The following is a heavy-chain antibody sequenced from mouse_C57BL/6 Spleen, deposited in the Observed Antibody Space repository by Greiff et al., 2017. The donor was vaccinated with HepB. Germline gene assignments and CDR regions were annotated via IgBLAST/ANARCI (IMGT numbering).Heavy chain of an antibody. CDR2: IDPENGDT. V-gene: IGHV14-4*01. J-gene: IGHJ2*01. D-gene: IGHD2-2*01. CDR1: GFNITDDY. Sequence: VQLQQSGAELVRPGASVKLSCTASGFNITDDYMHWVKQRPEQGLEWIGWIDPENGDTEYASKFQGKATITADTSSNTAYLPLSSLTSEDTAVYDCTTRLYYGYDGDYWGQGTTLTVSS. CDR3: TTRLYYGYDGDY.